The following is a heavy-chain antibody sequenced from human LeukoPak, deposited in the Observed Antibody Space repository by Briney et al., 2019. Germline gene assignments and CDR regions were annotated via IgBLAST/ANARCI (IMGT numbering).Heavy chain of an antibody. D-gene: IGHD2-21*02. CDR3: AKDTGDCGGDCYSEGLGH. CDR2: ISGSGGST. Sequence: GGSLRLSCAASGFTFSSYAMSWVRQAPGKGLEWVSAISGSGGSTYYADSVKGRFTISRDNSKNTLYLQMNSLRAEDTAVYYCAKDTGDCGGDCYSEGLGHWGQGTLVTVSS. J-gene: IGHJ4*02. V-gene: IGHV3-23*01. CDR1: GFTFSSYA.